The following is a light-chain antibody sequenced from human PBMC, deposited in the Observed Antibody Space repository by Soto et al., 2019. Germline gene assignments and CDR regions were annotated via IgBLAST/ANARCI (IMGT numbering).Light chain of an antibody. CDR2: EVS. CDR3: SSFTSANTWL. J-gene: IGLJ3*02. Sequence: QSALTQPASVSGSPGQSITNSCTGTSSDVGGYNYVSWYQQHPGKVPKLMIYEVSNWPSGVSNRFSGSKSGNTASLTISGLQAEDEADYYCSSFTSANTWLFGGGTKLTVL. V-gene: IGLV2-14*01. CDR1: SSDVGGYNY.